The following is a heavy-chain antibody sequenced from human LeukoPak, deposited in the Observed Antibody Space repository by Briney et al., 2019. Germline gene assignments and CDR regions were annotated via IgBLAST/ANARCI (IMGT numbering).Heavy chain of an antibody. CDR1: GASMSNSF. J-gene: IGHJ4*02. CDR3: ARAPAGCGGTSPFDY. D-gene: IGHD2-21*01. CDR2: IYSSGRT. V-gene: IGHV4-4*07. Sequence: SETLSLTCTVSGASMSNSFWSWIRQPAGKGLEWIGRIYSSGRTNYNPSLKSRVTLSIDTSNNQFPLKLTSVTAADTALYYCARAPAGCGGTSPFDYWGQGTLITVSS.